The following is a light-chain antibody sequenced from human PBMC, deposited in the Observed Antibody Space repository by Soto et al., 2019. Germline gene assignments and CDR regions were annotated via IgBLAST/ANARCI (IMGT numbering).Light chain of an antibody. CDR1: QSISSW. J-gene: IGKJ1*01. CDR2: KAS. V-gene: IGKV1-5*03. Sequence: DIHMTQSPSTLSASVGDRVTITWRASQSISSWLAWYQQKPGKAPKLLIYKASSLESGVPSRFSGSGSGTEFTLTISSLQPDDFATYYCQQYNSYSWTFGQGTKVDIK. CDR3: QQYNSYSWT.